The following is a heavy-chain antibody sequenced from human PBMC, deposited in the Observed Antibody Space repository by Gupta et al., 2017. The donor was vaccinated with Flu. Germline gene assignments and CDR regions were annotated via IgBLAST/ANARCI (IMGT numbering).Heavy chain of an antibody. D-gene: IGHD6-19*01. Sequence: QVQLQESGPGLVKPSETLSLTCTVSGGSISSYXWXWIRQPPGKGLEWIGYIYYSGSTNYNPSLKSRVTISVDTSKNQFSLKLSSVTAADTAVYYCARTMYSSGWYMDYWGQGTLVTVSS. V-gene: IGHV4-59*08. CDR3: ARTMYSSGWYMDY. J-gene: IGHJ4*02. CDR1: GGSISSYX. CDR2: IYYSGST.